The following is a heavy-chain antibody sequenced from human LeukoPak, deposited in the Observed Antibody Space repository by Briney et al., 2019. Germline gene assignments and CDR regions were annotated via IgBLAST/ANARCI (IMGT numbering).Heavy chain of an antibody. V-gene: IGHV3-23*01. CDR3: AKAIVYYYGMDV. Sequence: GGSLRLSCAASGLTFSSYAMSWVRQAPGKGLEWVSAISGSGGSTYYADSVKGRFTISRDNSKNTLYLQMNSLRAEDTAVYYCAKAIVYYYGMDVWGQGTTVTVSS. D-gene: IGHD3-22*01. CDR2: ISGSGGST. J-gene: IGHJ6*02. CDR1: GLTFSSYA.